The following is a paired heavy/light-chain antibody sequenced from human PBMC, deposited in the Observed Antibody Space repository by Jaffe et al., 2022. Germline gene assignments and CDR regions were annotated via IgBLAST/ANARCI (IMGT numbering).Light chain of an antibody. V-gene: IGKV1-6*01. CDR2: AAS. CDR3: LQDYNYPWT. CDR1: QGIRKD. J-gene: IGKJ1*01. Sequence: AIQMTQSPSSLSASVGDRVTITCRASQGIRKDLGWYQQKPGKAPKLLIYAASTLQSGVPSRFSGSGSGTDFTLIISSLQPEDFATYYCLQDYNYPWTFGQGTKVEV.
Heavy chain of an antibody. CDR3: AKDFGGSYQTALDY. Sequence: QVQVVESGGGVVQPGGSLRLSCTASGFHFSNSAMHWVRQAPGKGLEWVALIRFDGTNKYYADSVMGRFTISRDNSNNTLYLQMNSLTTEDTAVYYCAKDFGGSYQTALDYWGQGTLVTVSS. CDR1: GFHFSNSA. J-gene: IGHJ4*02. V-gene: IGHV3-30*02. D-gene: IGHD1-26*01. CDR2: IRFDGTNK.